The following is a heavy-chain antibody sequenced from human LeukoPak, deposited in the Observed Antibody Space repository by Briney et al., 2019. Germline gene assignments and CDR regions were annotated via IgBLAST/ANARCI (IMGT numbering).Heavy chain of an antibody. J-gene: IGHJ4*02. CDR1: GFSFSDSW. Sequence: GGSLRLSCAASGFSFSDSWMSWVRQAPGKGLEWVSSISSNTYYIYYADSVRGRFTISRDNAMNSLYLQMNSLRAEDTAVYYCAREAGDPGYDVKGSLDFWGQGTLVTVSS. CDR2: ISSNTYYI. CDR3: AREAGDPGYDVKGSLDF. D-gene: IGHD5-12*01. V-gene: IGHV3-21*01.